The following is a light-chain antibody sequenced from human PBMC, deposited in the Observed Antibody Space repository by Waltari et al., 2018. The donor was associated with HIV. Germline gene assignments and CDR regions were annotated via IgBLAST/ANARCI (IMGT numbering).Light chain of an antibody. CDR2: KAS. Sequence: DIQMTQSPSTLSASVGDRVTITCRASQSISNWLAWYQQKPGKAPKLLIYKASSLESGVPSRFSGSGSGTEFTLTIGSLHPDDFATYYCQQYNNYMYTFGQGTKLEIK. V-gene: IGKV1-5*03. CDR1: QSISNW. J-gene: IGKJ2*01. CDR3: QQYNNYMYT.